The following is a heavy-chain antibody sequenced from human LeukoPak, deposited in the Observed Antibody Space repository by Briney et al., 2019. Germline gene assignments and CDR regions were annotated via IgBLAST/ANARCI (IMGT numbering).Heavy chain of an antibody. J-gene: IGHJ1*01. CDR2: IIPIFGTA. V-gene: IGHV1-69*13. CDR3: ARILSSSWYEYFHH. CDR1: GGTFSNYA. D-gene: IGHD6-19*01. Sequence: SVKVSCKASGGTFSNYAISWVRQAPGQGLEWMGAIIPIFGTANYAQKFQGRVTITADESTSTAYMELSSLRSEDMAVYYCARILSSSWYEYFHHWGQGTLVTVSS.